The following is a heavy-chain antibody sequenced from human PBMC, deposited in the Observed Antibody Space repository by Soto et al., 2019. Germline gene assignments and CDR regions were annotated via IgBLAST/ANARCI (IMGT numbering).Heavy chain of an antibody. D-gene: IGHD1-7*01. V-gene: IGHV1-8*01. J-gene: IGHJ6*02. CDR1: GYTFTSYD. Sequence: XSVKVSCKASGYTFTSYDINWVRQATGQGLEWMGWMNPNSGNTGYAQKFQGRVTMTRNTSISTAYMELSSLRSEDTAVYYCARDQTGTTTYYYYGMDVWGQGTTVTVSS. CDR2: MNPNSGNT. CDR3: ARDQTGTTTYYYYGMDV.